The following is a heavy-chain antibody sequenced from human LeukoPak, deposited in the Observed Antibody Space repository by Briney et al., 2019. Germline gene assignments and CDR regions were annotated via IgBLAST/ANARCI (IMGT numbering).Heavy chain of an antibody. Sequence: SETLSLTCAVYGGSFSGYYWSWIRQPPGKGLEWIGEINHSGSTNYNPSLKSRVTISVDTSKNQFSLKLSSVTAADTAVYYCARRGADFLNHQLLPTFYFDYWGQGTLVTVSS. V-gene: IGHV4-34*01. CDR1: GGSFSGYY. D-gene: IGHD2-2*01. CDR3: ARRGADFLNHQLLPTFYFDY. J-gene: IGHJ4*02. CDR2: INHSGST.